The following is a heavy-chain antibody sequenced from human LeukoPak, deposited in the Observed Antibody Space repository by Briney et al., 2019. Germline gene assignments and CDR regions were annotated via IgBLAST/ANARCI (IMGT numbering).Heavy chain of an antibody. D-gene: IGHD3-10*01. J-gene: IGHJ3*02. CDR2: IYSSGST. CDR3: ARSDGYGLVGI. Sequence: SETLSLTCSVSGVSISSGSNYWGWIRQPPGKTLEWIGSIYSSGSTYYNPSLKSRVIVLIDTAKNHFSLNLSSVTAADTAVYYCARSDGYGLVGIWGQGTMVTVSS. CDR1: GVSISSGSNY. V-gene: IGHV4-39*07.